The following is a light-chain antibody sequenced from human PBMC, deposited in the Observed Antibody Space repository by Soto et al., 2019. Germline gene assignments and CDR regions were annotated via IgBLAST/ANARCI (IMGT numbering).Light chain of an antibody. J-gene: IGLJ1*01. V-gene: IGLV2-14*01. CDR2: DVS. CDR3: SSYTSSSTPCV. Sequence: QSVLTQPASVSGSPGQSITISCTGTSSDVGGYNYVSWYQQHPGKAPKLMIYDVSNRPSGVSNRFSGSKSGNTASQTISGLQAEDEADYYCSSYTSSSTPCVFGTGTKVTVL. CDR1: SSDVGGYNY.